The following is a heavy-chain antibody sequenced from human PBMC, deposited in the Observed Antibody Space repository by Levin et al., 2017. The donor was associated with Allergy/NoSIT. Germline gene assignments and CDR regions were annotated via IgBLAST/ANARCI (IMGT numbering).Heavy chain of an antibody. Sequence: GESLKISCAASGFTFSSYAMSWVRQAPGKGLEWVSAISGSGGSTYYADSVKGRFTISRDNSKNTPYLQMNSLRAEDTAVYYCAKQQRGLPEQIVVVPAATYGMDVWGQGTTVTVSS. J-gene: IGHJ6*02. CDR1: GFTFSSYA. V-gene: IGHV3-23*01. CDR3: AKQQRGLPEQIVVVPAATYGMDV. CDR2: ISGSGGST. D-gene: IGHD2-2*01.